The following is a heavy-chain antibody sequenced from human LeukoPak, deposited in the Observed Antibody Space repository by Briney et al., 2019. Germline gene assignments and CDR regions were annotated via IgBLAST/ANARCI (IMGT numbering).Heavy chain of an antibody. D-gene: IGHD2/OR15-2a*01. CDR1: GFTFSSYS. Sequence: RAGGSLRLSCAASGFTFSSYSMNWVRQAPGKGLEWVSSISSSSSYIYYADSVKGRFTISRDNAKNSLYLQMNSLRAEDTAVYYCARENMGVYFRNYWYFDLWGRGTLVTVSS. CDR3: ARENMGVYFRNYWYFDL. V-gene: IGHV3-21*01. J-gene: IGHJ2*01. CDR2: ISSSSSYI.